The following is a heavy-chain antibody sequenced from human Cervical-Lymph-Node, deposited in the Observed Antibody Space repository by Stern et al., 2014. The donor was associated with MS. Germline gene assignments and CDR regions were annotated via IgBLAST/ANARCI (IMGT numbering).Heavy chain of an antibody. CDR2: INPNSGGA. J-gene: IGHJ4*01. V-gene: IGHV1-2*02. D-gene: IGHD3-3*01. Sequence: QVQLVQSGAEAKAPGASMKVSCKASGYIFTDYYLHWVRQAPGPGLEWLGGINPNSGGANYAQNFQGRVTMTRDSSISAAYMELRWLGYADTAVYYCARGSGTAYDLRGDYWGQGTLVTVSS. CDR1: GYIFTDYY. CDR3: ARGSGTAYDLRGDY.